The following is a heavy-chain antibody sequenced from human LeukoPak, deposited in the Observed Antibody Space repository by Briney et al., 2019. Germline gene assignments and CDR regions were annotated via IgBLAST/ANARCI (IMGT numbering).Heavy chain of an antibody. Sequence: SETLSLTCTVSGGSISSSSYYWGWIRRPPGKGLEWIGSIYYSGSTYYNPSLKSRVTISVDTSKNQFSLKLSSVTAADTAVYYCARHDPIVGTPDAFDIWGQGTMVTVSS. D-gene: IGHD1-26*01. J-gene: IGHJ3*02. CDR3: ARHDPIVGTPDAFDI. CDR2: IYYSGST. CDR1: GGSISSSSYY. V-gene: IGHV4-39*07.